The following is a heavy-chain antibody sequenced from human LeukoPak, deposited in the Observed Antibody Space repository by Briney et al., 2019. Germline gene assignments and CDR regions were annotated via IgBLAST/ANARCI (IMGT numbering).Heavy chain of an antibody. Sequence: GGSLRLSCAASGFTFSSYWMSWVRQAPGKGLEWVSGINWNGGSTGYADSVKGRFTISRDNAKNSLYLQMNSLRAEDTALYYCARVPAFGGVIVTGWFDPWGQGTLVTVSS. CDR2: INWNGGST. CDR1: GFTFSSYW. CDR3: ARVPAFGGVIVTGWFDP. J-gene: IGHJ5*02. D-gene: IGHD3-16*02. V-gene: IGHV3-20*04.